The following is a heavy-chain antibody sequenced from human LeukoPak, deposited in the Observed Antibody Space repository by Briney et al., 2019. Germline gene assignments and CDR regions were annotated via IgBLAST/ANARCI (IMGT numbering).Heavy chain of an antibody. Sequence: GGSLRLSCAASGFTFSSYGMHWVRQAPGKGLEWVAVISYDGSNKYYADSVRGRFTISRDNSKNTLYLQMNSLKIEDTAVYYCARVGVKWLNLWGQGTLVIVSS. CDR1: GFTFSSYG. J-gene: IGHJ4*02. D-gene: IGHD6-19*01. CDR2: ISYDGSNK. CDR3: ARVGVKWLNL. V-gene: IGHV3-30*03.